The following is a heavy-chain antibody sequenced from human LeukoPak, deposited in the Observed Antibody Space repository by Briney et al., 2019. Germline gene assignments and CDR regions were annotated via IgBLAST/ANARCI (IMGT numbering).Heavy chain of an antibody. J-gene: IGHJ4*02. CDR1: GYTFTGYY. V-gene: IGHV1-2*02. Sequence: VASVKVSCKASGYTFTGYYMHWVRQAPGQGLEWMGWINPNSGGTNYAQKFQGRVTMTRDTSISTAYMELSRLRSDDTAVYYCATTSPLYYYGSGSKFDYWGQGTLVTVSS. CDR3: ATTSPLYYYGSGSKFDY. CDR2: INPNSGGT. D-gene: IGHD3-10*01.